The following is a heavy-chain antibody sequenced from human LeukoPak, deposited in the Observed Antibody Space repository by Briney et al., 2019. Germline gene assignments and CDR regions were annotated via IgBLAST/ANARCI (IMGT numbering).Heavy chain of an antibody. CDR1: GFTVSSNY. CDR2: LYPDGRT. Sequence: GGSLRLSCAASGFTVSSNYMSWVRQAPGKGLEWVSVLYPDGRTFYADSVKGRFTISRDNSKNTLYLQMNSLRAEDTALYYCARTLVATGTDAFDTWGQGTLVTVSS. CDR3: ARTLVATGTDAFDT. V-gene: IGHV3-66*01. D-gene: IGHD5-12*01. J-gene: IGHJ3*02.